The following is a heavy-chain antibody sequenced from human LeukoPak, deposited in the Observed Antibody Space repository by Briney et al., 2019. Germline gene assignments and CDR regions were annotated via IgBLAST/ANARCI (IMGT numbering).Heavy chain of an antibody. V-gene: IGHV1-2*04. D-gene: IGHD5-24*01. J-gene: IGHJ4*02. CDR3: ARTPRPSALATIGWDY. CDR1: GYTFTGY. CDR2: INPNSGGT. Sequence: ASVKVSCKASGYTFTGYMHWVRQAPGQGLEWMGWINPNSGGTNYAQKFQGWVTMTRDTSISTAYMELSRLRSDDTAVYYCARTPRPSALATIGWDYWGQGTLVTVSS.